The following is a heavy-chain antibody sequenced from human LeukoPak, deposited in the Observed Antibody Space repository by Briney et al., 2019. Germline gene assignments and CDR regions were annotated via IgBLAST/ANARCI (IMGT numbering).Heavy chain of an antibody. J-gene: IGHJ4*02. D-gene: IGHD1-7*01. Sequence: GGSLRLSCAASGFTFNSYEMNWFRQAPGKGLEWVSYISTSGDNKHFANSVEGRFTISRDNAKNSLYLEMKSLGVEDTAVYYCVRDGRAGVEGTFRLFDYWGQGTLVAVSS. V-gene: IGHV3-48*03. CDR3: VRDGRAGVEGTFRLFDY. CDR2: ISTSGDNK. CDR1: GFTFNSYE.